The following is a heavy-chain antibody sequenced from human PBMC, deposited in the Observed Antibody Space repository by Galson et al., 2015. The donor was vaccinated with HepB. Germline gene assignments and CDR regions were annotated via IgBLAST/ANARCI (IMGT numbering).Heavy chain of an antibody. CDR1: GYTFTGYY. CDR3: ARAPAYDSSGYYFDY. J-gene: IGHJ4*02. D-gene: IGHD3-22*01. V-gene: IGHV1-2*02. CDR2: INPNSGGT. Sequence: SCKASGYTFTGYYMHWVRQAPGQGLEWMGWINPNSGGTNYAQKFQGRVTMTRDTSISTAYMELSRLRSDDTAVYYCARAPAYDSSGYYFDYWGQGTLVTVSS.